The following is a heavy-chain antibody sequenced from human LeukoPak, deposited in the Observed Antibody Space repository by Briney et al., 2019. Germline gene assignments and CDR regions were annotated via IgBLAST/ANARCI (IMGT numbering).Heavy chain of an antibody. V-gene: IGHV4-39*07. CDR2: IYRTGST. CDR3: ARSSAVAVPGTRGVFDY. Sequence: PSETLSLTCTVSGGSISSSSYYWGWIRQPPGKGLEWIGSIYRTGSTDHNPSLKSRVTISVDTSKNQFSLKLSSVTAADTAVYYCARSSAVAVPGTRGVFDYWGQGTLVTVSS. D-gene: IGHD6-19*01. CDR1: GGSISSSSYY. J-gene: IGHJ4*02.